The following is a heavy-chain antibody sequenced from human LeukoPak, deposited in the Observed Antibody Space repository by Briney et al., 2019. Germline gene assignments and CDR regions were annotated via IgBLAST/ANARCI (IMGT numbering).Heavy chain of an antibody. V-gene: IGHV3-7*01. D-gene: IGHD1-26*01. CDR1: RFTFSSYG. Sequence: GGSLRLSCAASRFTFSSYGMHWVRQAPGKGLEWVANIKQDGSEKYYVDSVKGRFTISRDNAKNSLYLQMNSLRAEDTAVYYCARDKIVGATYFDYWGQGTLVTVSS. CDR2: IKQDGSEK. CDR3: ARDKIVGATYFDY. J-gene: IGHJ4*02.